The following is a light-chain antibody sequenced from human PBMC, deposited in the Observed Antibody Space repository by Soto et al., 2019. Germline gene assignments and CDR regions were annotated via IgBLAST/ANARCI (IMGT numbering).Light chain of an antibody. V-gene: IGLV1-36*01. Sequence: QSVLTQPPSVSEAPRQRVTISCSGSSSNIGNNPVNWYQQFPGQAPQLLIYYDDMLYSGVSDRFSGSKSGTSASLAISGLQSEDEADYYCASWDDNLNGPVFGRGTKVTVL. CDR1: SSNIGNNP. CDR2: YDD. J-gene: IGLJ2*01. CDR3: ASWDDNLNGPV.